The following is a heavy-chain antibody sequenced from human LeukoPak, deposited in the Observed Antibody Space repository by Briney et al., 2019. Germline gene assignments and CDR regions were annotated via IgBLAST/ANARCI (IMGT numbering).Heavy chain of an antibody. V-gene: IGHV3-48*03. CDR1: GFTFSSYE. D-gene: IGHD2-15*01. J-gene: IGHJ4*02. CDR2: ISSSGSTI. Sequence: GGSLRLSCAASGFTFSSYEMNWVRQAPGKGLEWVSYISSSGSTIYYADSVKGRFTISRDNAKNSLYLQMNGLRAEDTAVYYCARGYCTGGSCYFDYWGQGTLVTVSS. CDR3: ARGYCTGGSCYFDY.